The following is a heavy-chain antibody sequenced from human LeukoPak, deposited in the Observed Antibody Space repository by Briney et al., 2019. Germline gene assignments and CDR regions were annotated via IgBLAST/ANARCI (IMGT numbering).Heavy chain of an antibody. CDR2: INPKSGGT. J-gene: IGHJ4*02. D-gene: IGHD2/OR15-2a*01. V-gene: IGHV1-2*02. CDR1: GYTFTAYY. CDR3: ARENMDSNSFDY. Sequence: ASVKVSCKTSGYTFTAYYMHWVRQAPGQGLDWMGWINPKSGGTIYSQSFQGRVTVTRDTSISTAYMELSRLRSDDTAVYFCARENMDSNSFDYWGQGTLVTVSS.